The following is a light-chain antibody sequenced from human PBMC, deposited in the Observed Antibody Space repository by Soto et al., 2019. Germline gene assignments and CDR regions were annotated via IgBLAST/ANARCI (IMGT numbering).Light chain of an antibody. Sequence: DIQMTQFPSTLSASVGDRVTITCRASQTTNTWLAWYQQKPGTAPKLLIYDASSLEGGVPSRFSASGSGSEFTLTISSLQPDDIATYYCQQYISYPYTFGQGTKVEIK. CDR3: QQYISYPYT. CDR2: DAS. V-gene: IGKV1-5*01. CDR1: QTTNTW. J-gene: IGKJ2*01.